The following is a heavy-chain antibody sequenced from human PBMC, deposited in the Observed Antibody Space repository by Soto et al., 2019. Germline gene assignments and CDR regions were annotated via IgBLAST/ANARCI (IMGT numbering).Heavy chain of an antibody. J-gene: IGHJ4*02. CDR2: VKDGGHT. D-gene: IGHD5-12*01. CDR1: GGSLSGYY. Sequence: QVQLQQWGAGLLKPSETLSLNCAVTGGSLSGYYWSWIRQPPGKGLEWIGEVKDGGHTNYSPSLRGGVTIPSYTSNDRFSRRLNSVTAADTGVYYWARGQEGDVATHWDQGSLVTVSS. CDR3: ARGQEGDVATH. V-gene: IGHV4-34*01.